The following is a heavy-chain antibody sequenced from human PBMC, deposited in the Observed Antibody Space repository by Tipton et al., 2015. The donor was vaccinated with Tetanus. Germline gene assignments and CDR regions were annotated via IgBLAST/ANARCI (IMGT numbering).Heavy chain of an antibody. D-gene: IGHD6-6*01. Sequence: LRLSCVGSGFTFSSYSMSWIRQRPGKGPEWIGYIYYSGDTYYNPSLKSRVSMSVDTSKNQFSLNLTSVTAADTAVYYCARDQGGGRVVRLNWLDPWGQGTLVTVSS. V-gene: IGHV4-31*02. CDR3: ARDQGGGRVVRLNWLDP. CDR2: IYYSGDT. CDR1: GFTFSSYS. J-gene: IGHJ5*02.